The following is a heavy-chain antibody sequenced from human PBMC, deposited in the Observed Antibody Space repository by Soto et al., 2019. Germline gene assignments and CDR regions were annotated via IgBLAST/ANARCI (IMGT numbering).Heavy chain of an antibody. D-gene: IGHD2-8*01. CDR1: GVSMSSGNW. J-gene: IGHJ4*02. CDR3: ARLVYDTRLNYMYFDF. CDR2: IFHDGTA. Sequence: PXETLSLTCTVSGVSMSSGNWWTWVRQTPQRGLEYIGEIFHDGTANYYPSFERRVAISVDTSKNQFSLKLTSVTAADTAIYFCARLVYDTRLNYMYFDFWGQGDLVTVSS. V-gene: IGHV4-4*01.